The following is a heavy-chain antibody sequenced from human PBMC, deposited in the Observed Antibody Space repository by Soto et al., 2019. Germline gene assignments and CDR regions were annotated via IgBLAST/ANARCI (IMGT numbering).Heavy chain of an antibody. CDR2: IHSGGTT. V-gene: IGHV4-30-4*01. Sequence: QVQLQEPGPRLVEPSHTLSLTCTVSGASISNGYYSWSWIRQSPGTGLEWIGHIHSGGTTYSNPSLKSRLTXSLXMSKNQFSLKLSSLTAADTAVYYCARGPSGDKVDYWGQGTLVTVSS. CDR1: GASISNGYYS. CDR3: ARGPSGDKVDY. J-gene: IGHJ4*02. D-gene: IGHD1-26*01.